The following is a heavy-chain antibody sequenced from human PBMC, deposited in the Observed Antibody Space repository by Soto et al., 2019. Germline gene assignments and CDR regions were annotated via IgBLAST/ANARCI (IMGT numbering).Heavy chain of an antibody. Sequence: GGSLRLSCAASGFTFSSYGMHWVRQAPGKGLEWVAVISYDGSNKYYADSVKGRFTISRDNSKNTLYLQMHSLRAEDKAVYYCAKARTYSNYVYYMDVWGKGTTVTVSS. CDR2: ISYDGSNK. CDR1: GFTFSSYG. V-gene: IGHV3-30*18. D-gene: IGHD4-4*01. J-gene: IGHJ6*03. CDR3: AKARTYSNYVYYMDV.